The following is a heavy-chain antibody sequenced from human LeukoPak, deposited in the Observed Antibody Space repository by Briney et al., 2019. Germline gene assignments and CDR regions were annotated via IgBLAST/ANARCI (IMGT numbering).Heavy chain of an antibody. Sequence: ASVKVSCKASGYSFGDYGFSWGRQAPGLGLEWLGWISAYNGNRNYAQKVEGRVTTTTETSTSTAYLELRGLRPEDTAVYYCARDDSGAKVDIDYWGQGTLFIVSS. CDR1: GYSFGDYG. J-gene: IGHJ4*02. D-gene: IGHD5-12*01. CDR3: ARDDSGAKVDIDY. CDR2: ISAYNGNR. V-gene: IGHV1-18*01.